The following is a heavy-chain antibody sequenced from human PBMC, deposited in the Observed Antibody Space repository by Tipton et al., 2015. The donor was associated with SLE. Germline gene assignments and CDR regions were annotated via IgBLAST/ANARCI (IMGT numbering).Heavy chain of an antibody. V-gene: IGHV4-39*01. CDR3: AGGYGDYSNWFDP. Sequence: TLSLTCTVSGGSISSSNYYWGWIRQPPGKGLEWIGSIYYSGSTYYNPSLKSRVTISVDTSKSQFSLKLSSVTATDTALYYCAGGYGDYSNWFDPWGQGTLVTVSS. CDR1: GGSISSSNYY. J-gene: IGHJ5*02. CDR2: IYYSGST. D-gene: IGHD4-17*01.